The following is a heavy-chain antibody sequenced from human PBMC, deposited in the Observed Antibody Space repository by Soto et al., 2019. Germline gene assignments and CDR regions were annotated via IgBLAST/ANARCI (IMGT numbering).Heavy chain of an antibody. Sequence: GGSLRLSCSASGFTLSSYEMNWVRQAPGKGLEWVSYISDSGRTIYYADSVKGRFTVSRDDAQNSVYLQMDSLRAEDTAVYYCARDLLHYDFWSGYSAYFYYAMDVWGPGTTVTVSS. D-gene: IGHD3-3*01. V-gene: IGHV3-48*03. CDR3: ARDLLHYDFWSGYSAYFYYAMDV. CDR2: ISDSGRTI. CDR1: GFTLSSYE. J-gene: IGHJ6*02.